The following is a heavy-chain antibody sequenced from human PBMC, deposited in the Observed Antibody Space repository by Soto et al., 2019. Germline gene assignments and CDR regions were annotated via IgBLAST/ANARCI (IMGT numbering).Heavy chain of an antibody. CDR1: GVSISSGNW. V-gene: IGHV4-4*01. D-gene: IGHD3-10*01. Sequence: XGTLSLTCAVSGVSISSGNWWTCVRQSPQRGLEYIGEIFHDGTANYYPSFERRVAISVDTSKNQFSLKLTSVTAADTAIYFCARLVYDTRLNYMYFDFWGQGTPVTV. J-gene: IGHJ4*02. CDR2: IFHDGTA. CDR3: ARLVYDTRLNYMYFDF.